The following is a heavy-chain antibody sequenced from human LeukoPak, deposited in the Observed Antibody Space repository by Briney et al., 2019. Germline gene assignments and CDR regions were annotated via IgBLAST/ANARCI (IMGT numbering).Heavy chain of an antibody. CDR1: GGSISSSSYY. CDR2: IYYSGST. J-gene: IGHJ5*02. Sequence: SETLSLTCTVSGGSISSSSYYWGWIRQPPGKGLEWIGSIYYSGSTYYNPSLKSRVTISVDTSKNQFSLKLSSVTAADTAVYYCARADIVRGDWFDPWGQGTLVTVSS. D-gene: IGHD2-15*01. V-gene: IGHV4-39*07. CDR3: ARADIVRGDWFDP.